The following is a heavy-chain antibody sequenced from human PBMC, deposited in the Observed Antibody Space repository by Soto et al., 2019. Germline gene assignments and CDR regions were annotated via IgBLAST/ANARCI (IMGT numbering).Heavy chain of an antibody. V-gene: IGHV3-48*02. CDR1: GFTFSSYS. CDR3: ARVSGSSGYYPHFDY. D-gene: IGHD3-22*01. Sequence: GGSLRLSCAASGFTFSSYSMNWVRQAPGKGLEWVSYISSSSSTIYYADSVKGRFTISRDNAKNSLYLQMNSLRDEDTAVYYCARVSGSSGYYPHFDYWGQGTLVTVSS. CDR2: ISSSSSTI. J-gene: IGHJ4*02.